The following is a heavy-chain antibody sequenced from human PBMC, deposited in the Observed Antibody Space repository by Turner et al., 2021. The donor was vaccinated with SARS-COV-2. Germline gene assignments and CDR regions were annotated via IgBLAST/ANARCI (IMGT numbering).Heavy chain of an antibody. CDR1: GYTFTNYD. J-gene: IGHJ3*02. V-gene: IGHV1-46*01. CDR2: INPSGGST. Sequence: QVQLVQSGAEVKKPGAAVKVSCKASGYTFTNYDMQWVRQAPGQGLVWMGIINPSGGSTGYAQKFQGRVTMTRDTSTSTVYMEMSSLRSEDTAVYYCARVGGAFDIWGQGTMVTVSS. CDR3: ARVGGAFDI.